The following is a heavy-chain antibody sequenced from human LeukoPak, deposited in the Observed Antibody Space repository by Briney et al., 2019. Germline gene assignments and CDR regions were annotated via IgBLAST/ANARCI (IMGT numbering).Heavy chain of an antibody. V-gene: IGHV4-30-2*01. CDR1: GGSISSGGYY. D-gene: IGHD3-22*01. CDR3: ATWDSSAFGYDY. Sequence: PSETLSLICTVSGGSISSGGYYWSWIQQPPGKGLEWIGYIYHSGSTYYNPSLKSRVTISVDRSKNQFSLKLSSVTAADTAVYYCATWDSSAFGYDYWGQGTLVTVSS. CDR2: IYHSGST. J-gene: IGHJ4*02.